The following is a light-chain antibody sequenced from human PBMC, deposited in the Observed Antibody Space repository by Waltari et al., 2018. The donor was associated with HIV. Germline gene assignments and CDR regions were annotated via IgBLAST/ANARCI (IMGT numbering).Light chain of an antibody. CDR3: SSYRTTFI. Sequence: QSALTQPAPTSGSPVQSLTISCAGPTSAIAPSHSVPWYQQHTDRAPKLRIYDVSYRPSGVDSRFSGSKSGNTASLTISDLRSDDEAVYYCSSYRTTFIFGAGTKLNVL. CDR2: DVS. J-gene: IGLJ2*01. CDR1: TSAIAPSHS. V-gene: IGLV2-14*03.